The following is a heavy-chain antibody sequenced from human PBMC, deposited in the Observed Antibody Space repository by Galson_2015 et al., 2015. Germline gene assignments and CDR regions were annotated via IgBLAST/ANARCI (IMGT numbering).Heavy chain of an antibody. CDR3: ARDSYSGYDVRSPYYYYGMDV. J-gene: IGHJ6*02. Sequence: SETLSLTCTVSGGSISSYYWSWIRQPPGKGLEWIGCIYYSGSTNYNPSLKSRVTISVDTSKNQFSLKLSSVTAADTAVYYCARDSYSGYDVRSPYYYYGMDVWGQGTTVTVSS. CDR2: IYYSGST. D-gene: IGHD5-12*01. V-gene: IGHV4-59*01. CDR1: GGSISSYY.